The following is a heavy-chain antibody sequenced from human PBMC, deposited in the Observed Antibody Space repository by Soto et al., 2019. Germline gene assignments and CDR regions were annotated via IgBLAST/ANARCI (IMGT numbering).Heavy chain of an antibody. Sequence: EVQLVESGGGLVQPGGSLRLSCAASGFTFSDHYMDWVRQAPGKGLEWVGRSKNKADSYTTEYAASVKGRFTISRDGSKNSLFLQMNSLKTEETAVYYCTVWGSGNDFGAAWGKGILVTVSS. CDR2: SKNKADSYTT. CDR3: TVWGSGNDFGAA. CDR1: GFTFSDHY. J-gene: IGHJ4*02. V-gene: IGHV3-72*01. D-gene: IGHD3-10*01.